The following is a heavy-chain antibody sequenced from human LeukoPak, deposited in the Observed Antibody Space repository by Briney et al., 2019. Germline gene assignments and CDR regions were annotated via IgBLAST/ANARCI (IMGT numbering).Heavy chain of an antibody. D-gene: IGHD2-21*02. J-gene: IGHJ6*02. CDR3: GRVTATTLTYYYGMDV. CDR2: IIPIFGTA. CDR1: GGNFSSYD. Sequence: GASVKVSCKATGGNFSSYDISWVRQAPGQGLEWMGGIIPIFGTANYAQKFQGRVTITADESTSTAYMELSSLRSEDTAVYYCGRVTATTLTYYYGMDVWGQGTTVTVSS. V-gene: IGHV1-69*13.